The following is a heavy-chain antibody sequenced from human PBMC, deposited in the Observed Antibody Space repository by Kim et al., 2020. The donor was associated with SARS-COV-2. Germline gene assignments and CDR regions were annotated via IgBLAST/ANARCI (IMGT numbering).Heavy chain of an antibody. CDR2: ISGSGGST. CDR1: GFTFSSYA. Sequence: GGSLRLSCAASGFTFSSYAMSWVRQAPGKGLEWVSAISGSGGSTYYADSVKGRFTISRDNSKNTLYLQMNSLRAEDTAVYYCAKDRTLYYDFWSGYDRLRGGMDVWGQGTTVTVSS. D-gene: IGHD3-3*01. CDR3: AKDRTLYYDFWSGYDRLRGGMDV. J-gene: IGHJ6*02. V-gene: IGHV3-23*01.